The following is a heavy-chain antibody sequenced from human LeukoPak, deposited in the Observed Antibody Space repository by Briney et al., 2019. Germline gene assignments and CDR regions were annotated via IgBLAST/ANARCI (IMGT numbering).Heavy chain of an antibody. Sequence: GSLRLSCIASGFSFSGHWMHWARQLPGKGLVWVSRISPTGSTTSYADSVKGRFTVSRDNAKNTLYLQVNNLRAEDTAVYYCARGPNSNWSGLDFWGQGTLLTVSS. V-gene: IGHV3-74*01. CDR3: ARGPNSNWSGLDF. CDR1: GFSFSGHW. J-gene: IGHJ4*02. D-gene: IGHD6-6*01. CDR2: ISPTGSTT.